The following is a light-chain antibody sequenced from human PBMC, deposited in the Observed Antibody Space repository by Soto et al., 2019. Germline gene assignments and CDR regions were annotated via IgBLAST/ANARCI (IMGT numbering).Light chain of an antibody. V-gene: IGKV3D-20*02. CDR2: DAS. J-gene: IGKJ1*01. Sequence: EIVSTQSPGTLPLSPGERATLSCRASQSVSGSSLAWYQQRSGQAPRLLIYDASNRATGIPARFSGSGSGTDFTLTISSLEPEDFAVYYCQQRSNWPWTFGQGTKVDIK. CDR3: QQRSNWPWT. CDR1: QSVSGSS.